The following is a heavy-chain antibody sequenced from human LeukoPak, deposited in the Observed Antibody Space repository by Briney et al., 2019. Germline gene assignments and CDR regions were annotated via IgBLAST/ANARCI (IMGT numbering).Heavy chain of an antibody. D-gene: IGHD6-13*01. Sequence: SVKVSRKASGGTFSSYAISWVRQAPGQGLEWMGGIIPIFGTANYAQKFQGRVTITADESTSTAYMELSSLRSEDTAVYYCARVAAAAAGDWGQGTLVTVSS. CDR1: GGTFSSYA. CDR3: ARVAAAAAGD. CDR2: IIPIFGTA. V-gene: IGHV1-69*01. J-gene: IGHJ4*02.